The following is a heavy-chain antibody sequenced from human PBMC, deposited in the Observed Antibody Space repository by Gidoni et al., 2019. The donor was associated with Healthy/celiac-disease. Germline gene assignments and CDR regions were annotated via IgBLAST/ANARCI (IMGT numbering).Heavy chain of an antibody. V-gene: IGHV4-38-2*01. J-gene: IGHJ4*02. CDR2: IYHSGST. CDR1: GYSISSGYY. D-gene: IGHD1-1*01. CDR3: ARAAGYNWNDENFDY. Sequence: QVQLQASGPGLGTPSETLSPTCAVSGYSISSGYYWGWIRQPPGKGLEGIGSIYHSGSTYYNPSLKSRVTISVDTSKNQFSLKLSSVTAADTAVYYCARAAGYNWNDENFDYWGQGTLVTVSS.